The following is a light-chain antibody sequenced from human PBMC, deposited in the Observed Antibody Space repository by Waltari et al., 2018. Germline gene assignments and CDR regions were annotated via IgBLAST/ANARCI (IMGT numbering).Light chain of an antibody. CDR2: GAS. Sequence: EIVLTQSPGTLSLSPGERPTLPGRASQSVSSSYLAWYQQKPGQAPRLLIYGASSRATGIPDRFSGSGSGTDFTLTISRLEPEDFAVYYCQQYGSSPLTFGGGTKVEIK. V-gene: IGKV3-20*01. CDR1: QSVSSSY. J-gene: IGKJ4*01. CDR3: QQYGSSPLT.